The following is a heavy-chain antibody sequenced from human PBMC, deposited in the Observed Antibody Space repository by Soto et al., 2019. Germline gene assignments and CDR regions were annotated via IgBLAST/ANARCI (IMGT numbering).Heavy chain of an antibody. D-gene: IGHD3-10*01. J-gene: IGHJ4*02. CDR1: GLSFSCYA. CDR2: ISGGGGST. V-gene: IGHV3-23*01. Sequence: PGGSLRPSCPASGLSFSCYAVTWVRQVPGKGLEWVSAISGGGGSTYYADTVKGRFTITRDSSKKTVYLQMSSLRAEDTALYYCAKTGNFNRYYNAFDYWGQGTRVTVSS. CDR3: AKTGNFNRYYNAFDY.